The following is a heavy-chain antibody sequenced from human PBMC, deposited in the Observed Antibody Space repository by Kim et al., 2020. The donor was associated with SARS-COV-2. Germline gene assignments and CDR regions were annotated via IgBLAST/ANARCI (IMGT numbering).Heavy chain of an antibody. CDR3: AGERGYCSGGSCYSFDY. V-gene: IGHV1-69*13. J-gene: IGHJ4*02. CDR2: IIPIFGTA. D-gene: IGHD2-15*01. Sequence: SVKVSCKASGGTFSSYAISWVRQAPGQGLEWMGGIIPIFGTANYAQKFQGRVTITADESTSTAYMELSSLRSEDTAVYYCAGERGYCSGGSCYSFDYWGQGTLVTVSS. CDR1: GGTFSSYA.